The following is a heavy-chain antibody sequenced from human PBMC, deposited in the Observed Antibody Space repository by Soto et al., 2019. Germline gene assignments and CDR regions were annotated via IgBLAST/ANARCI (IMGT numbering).Heavy chain of an antibody. Sequence: QVQLVEYGGGVVQPGRSLRLSCAASGFTFSSYAMHWVRQAPGKGLEWVAVISYDGINKYYADSVKGRFTISRDNSKNTLYLQMNSLRAEDTAVYYCARDRAYCTNGVCYAYYYYYGMDVWGQGTTVTVSS. CDR1: GFTFSSYA. J-gene: IGHJ6*02. CDR2: ISYDGINK. CDR3: ARDRAYCTNGVCYAYYYYYGMDV. D-gene: IGHD2-8*01. V-gene: IGHV3-30-3*01.